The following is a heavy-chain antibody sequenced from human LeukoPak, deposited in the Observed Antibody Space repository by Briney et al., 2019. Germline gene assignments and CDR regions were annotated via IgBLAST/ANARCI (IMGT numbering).Heavy chain of an antibody. Sequence: GGSLRLSCAASGFTFSSYAMSWVRQAPGKGLEWGSAISGSGGSTYYADSVKGRFTISRDNSKNTLYLQMNSLRAEDTAVYYCAKAQAGYYYMDVWGKGTTVTVSS. CDR1: GFTFSSYA. CDR3: AKAQAGYYYMDV. CDR2: ISGSGGST. J-gene: IGHJ6*03. D-gene: IGHD6-19*01. V-gene: IGHV3-23*01.